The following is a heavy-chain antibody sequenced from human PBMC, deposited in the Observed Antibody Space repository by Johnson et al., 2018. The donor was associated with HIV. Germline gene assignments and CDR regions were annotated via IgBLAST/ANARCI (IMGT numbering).Heavy chain of an antibody. CDR1: GFTVSSNY. Sequence: QVQLVESGGGLIQPGGSLRLSCAASGFTVSSNYMSWVRQAPGKGLEWVATISYDGSDKYFADSVKGRFTIFRANSKNTLYLQLNSLRAEDTAVYYCAGELRGLGAFDIWGQGTMVTVSS. CDR2: ISYDGSDK. D-gene: IGHD4-23*01. V-gene: IGHV3-30*03. J-gene: IGHJ3*02. CDR3: AGELRGLGAFDI.